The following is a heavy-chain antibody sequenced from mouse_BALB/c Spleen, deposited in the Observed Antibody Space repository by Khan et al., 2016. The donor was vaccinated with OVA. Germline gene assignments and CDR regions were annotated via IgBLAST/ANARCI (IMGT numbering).Heavy chain of an antibody. J-gene: IGHJ1*01. V-gene: IGHV9-3-1*01. Sequence: QIQLVQSGPELKKPGETVKISCKASGYTFTNYGMNWVKQAPGKGLKWMGWINTYTGEPTYADDFKGRFAFSLETSASTASLQINNLKNEDTAPYFCARVGNYWYFDVWGAGTTVTVSS. D-gene: IGHD2-1*01. CDR1: GYTFTNYG. CDR2: INTYTGEP. CDR3: ARVGNYWYFDV.